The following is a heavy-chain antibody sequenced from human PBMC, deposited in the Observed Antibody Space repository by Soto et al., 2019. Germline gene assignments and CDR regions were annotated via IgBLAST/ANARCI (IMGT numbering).Heavy chain of an antibody. CDR2: ITGSGDST. V-gene: IGHV3-23*01. D-gene: IGHD6-19*01. J-gene: IGHJ4*02. CDR3: ATDLQFSGWLSAQTFDY. CDR1: GFTFSSHA. Sequence: EVQLLESGGGLVQPGGSLRLSCAVSGFTFSSHAMSWVRQAPGKGLECVSSITGSGDSTYYADSVKGRFTISRDKSNSTLYIHMNRLRAEDTAAYYCATDLQFSGWLSAQTFDYWGQGTQVTVPS.